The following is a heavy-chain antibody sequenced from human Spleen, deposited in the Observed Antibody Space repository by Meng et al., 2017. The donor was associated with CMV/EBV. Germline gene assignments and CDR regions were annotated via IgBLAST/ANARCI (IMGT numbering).Heavy chain of an antibody. D-gene: IGHD6-19*01. Sequence: KASGYSFTKYAMHWVRQAPGKSPEWMGWIHTGNGNPTYAQKFQGRVTITIDTSANTGYMEFNSLSSEDTAVYYCTRDSGAGWYRLDPWGQGTLVTVSS. CDR1: GYSFTKYA. CDR3: TRDSGAGWYRLDP. J-gene: IGHJ5*02. V-gene: IGHV1-3*04. CDR2: IHTGNGNP.